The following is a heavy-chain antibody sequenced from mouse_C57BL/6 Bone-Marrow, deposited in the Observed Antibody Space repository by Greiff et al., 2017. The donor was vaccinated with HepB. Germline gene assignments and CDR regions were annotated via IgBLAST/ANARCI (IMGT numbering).Heavy chain of an antibody. CDR3: AKRGDLSSWFAY. Sequence: QVQLKESGPELVKPGASVKLSCKASGYTFTSYWMHWVKQRPGQGLEWIGNINPSNGGTNYNEKFKRKATLTVDKSSSTAYMQLSSLTSEDSAVYYCAKRGDLSSWFAYWGQGTLVTVSA. CDR2: INPSNGGT. D-gene: IGHD2-3*01. J-gene: IGHJ3*01. V-gene: IGHV1-53*01. CDR1: GYTFTSYW.